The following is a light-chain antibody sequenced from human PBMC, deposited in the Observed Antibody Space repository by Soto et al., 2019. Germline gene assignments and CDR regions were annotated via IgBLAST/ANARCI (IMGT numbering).Light chain of an antibody. V-gene: IGKV1-27*01. J-gene: IGKJ1*01. CDR2: TSS. Sequence: DIQMTQSPSSLSASEGDRVTLXXRASQGIINYLAGYQQKPGKVPKXRIYTSSTLQSGVPSRFSGSGSGTDFTLTISRLEPEDFAVYYCQQYGSSGTFGQGTKVDIK. CDR1: QGIINY. CDR3: QQYGSSGT.